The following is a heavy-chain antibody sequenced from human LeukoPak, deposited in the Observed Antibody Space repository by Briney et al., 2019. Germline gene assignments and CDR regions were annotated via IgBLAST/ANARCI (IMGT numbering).Heavy chain of an antibody. CDR2: IYHSGST. CDR3: ARQVDV. V-gene: IGHV4-38-2*01. J-gene: IGHJ6*04. CDR1: GYPISSGYY. Sequence: SETLSLTCAVSGYPISSGYYWGWIRQPPGKGLEWIGSIYHSGSTYYNPSLKSRVTISVDTSKNQFSLKLSSVTAADTAVYYCARQVDVWGKGTTVTVSS.